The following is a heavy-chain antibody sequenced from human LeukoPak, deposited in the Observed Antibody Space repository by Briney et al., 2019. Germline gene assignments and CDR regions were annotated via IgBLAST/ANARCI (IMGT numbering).Heavy chain of an antibody. CDR1: GFTFSSYS. CDR3: ARVQRAYYDFWSGLRPFDY. Sequence: PGGSLRLSCAASGFTFSSYSMNWVRQAPGKGLEWVSYISSSSSTIYYADSVKGRFTISRDNAKNSLYLQMNSLRAEDTAVYYCARVQRAYYDFWSGLRPFDYWGQGTLVTVSS. CDR2: ISSSSSTI. J-gene: IGHJ4*02. V-gene: IGHV3-48*04. D-gene: IGHD3-3*01.